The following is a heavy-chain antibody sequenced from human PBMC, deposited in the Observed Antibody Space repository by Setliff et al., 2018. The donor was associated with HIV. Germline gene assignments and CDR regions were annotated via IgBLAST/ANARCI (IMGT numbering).Heavy chain of an antibody. V-gene: IGHV1-46*02. CDR2: INPSGSIT. D-gene: IGHD1-26*01. Sequence: ASVKVSCKPSGYTFNAFYIYWVRQAPGQGLEWMGMINPSGSITNYAQKFQGRLTLTRDTSMSTVYMELNSLKSEDTAIYYSAREPPRRRGTVAEDYWGQGTLVTVSS. CDR1: GYTFNAFY. CDR3: AREPPRRRGTVAEDY. J-gene: IGHJ4*02.